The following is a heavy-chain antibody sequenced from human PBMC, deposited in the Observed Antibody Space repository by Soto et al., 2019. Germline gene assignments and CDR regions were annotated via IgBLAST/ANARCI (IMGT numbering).Heavy chain of an antibody. J-gene: IGHJ5*02. V-gene: IGHV4-34*01. CDR1: GGSFSGYY. D-gene: IGHD3-22*01. CDR2: INHSGST. CDR3: ASTVPMISNWFDP. Sequence: PSETLSLTCAVYGGSFSGYYWSWIRQPPGKGLEWIGEINHSGSTNYNPSLKSRVTISVDTSKNQFSLKLSSVTAADTAVYYCASTVPMISNWFDPWGQGTLVTVSS.